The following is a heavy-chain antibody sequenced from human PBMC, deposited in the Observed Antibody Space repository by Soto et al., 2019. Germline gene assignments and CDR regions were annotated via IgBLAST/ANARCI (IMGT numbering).Heavy chain of an antibody. V-gene: IGHV3-23*01. Sequence: GGSLRLSCVASGLTFGSRAMTWVRQAPGEGLQWVSTITDTGGDAKYADSVRGRFVISRDNSKKTLYLQMTSLTAADTAVYYCARRQGSAAIIWYFDLWGRGTLVTVSS. D-gene: IGHD2-2*01. CDR3: ARRQGSAAIIWYFDL. CDR2: ITDTGGDA. J-gene: IGHJ2*01. CDR1: GLTFGSRA.